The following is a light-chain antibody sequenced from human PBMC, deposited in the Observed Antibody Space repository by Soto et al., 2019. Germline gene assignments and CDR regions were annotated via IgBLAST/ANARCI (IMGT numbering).Light chain of an antibody. V-gene: IGKV3-20*01. CDR1: QSASNSY. Sequence: DIVLTQSPGTLSLSPGERATLSCRASQSASNSYLAWYQQKPGQAPRLLIYGASSRATGIPDRFSGDGSGTDFTLTISRLEPEDFVVYYCQHYGTSPTWTFGQGTKVEVK. CDR2: GAS. J-gene: IGKJ1*01. CDR3: QHYGTSPTWT.